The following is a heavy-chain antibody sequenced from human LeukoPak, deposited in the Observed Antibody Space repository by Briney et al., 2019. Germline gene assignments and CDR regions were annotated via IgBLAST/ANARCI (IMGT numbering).Heavy chain of an antibody. V-gene: IGHV3-21*01. Sequence: GGSLRLFCAASGFTFSSYSMNWVRQAPGKGLEGVSSISSSSYIYYADSVKGRFTISRDNAKNSLYLQMNSLRAEDTAVYYCGGGELWFGELLIGDYYYYGMDVWGQGTTVTVSS. CDR1: GFTFSSYS. J-gene: IGHJ6*02. CDR2: ISSSSYI. D-gene: IGHD3-10*01. CDR3: GGGELWFGELLIGDYYYYGMDV.